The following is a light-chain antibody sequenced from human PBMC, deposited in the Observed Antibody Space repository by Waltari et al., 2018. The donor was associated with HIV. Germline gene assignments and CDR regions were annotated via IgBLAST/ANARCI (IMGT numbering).Light chain of an antibody. J-gene: IGLJ2*01. CDR1: SSDIHGYNY. CDR3: SSYTSSSTKV. Sequence: QSALTQPASVSGSPGQSITISCTGTSSDIHGYNYVSWYQQHPGKAPKLMIYDVSKRPSGLSNRFSGSKSGNTASLTISGLQAEDEADYYCSSYTSSSTKVFGGGTKLTVL. CDR2: DVS. V-gene: IGLV2-14*03.